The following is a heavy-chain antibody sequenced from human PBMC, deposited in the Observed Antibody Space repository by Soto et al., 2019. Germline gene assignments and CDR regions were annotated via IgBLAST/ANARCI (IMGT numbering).Heavy chain of an antibody. Sequence: SETLALTXAVYGGSFWGYYWSWIRQPPGKGLEWIGEINHSGSTNYDPSLKSRVTISVDTSKNQFSLKLSSVTAADTAVYYCARIPGYSSSWYLHYYYGMDVWGQGTTVTVSS. D-gene: IGHD6-13*01. CDR2: INHSGST. CDR1: GGSFWGYY. V-gene: IGHV4-34*01. J-gene: IGHJ6*02. CDR3: ARIPGYSSSWYLHYYYGMDV.